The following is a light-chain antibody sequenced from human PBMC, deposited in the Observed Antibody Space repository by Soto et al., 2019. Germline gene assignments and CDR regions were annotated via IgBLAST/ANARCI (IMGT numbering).Light chain of an antibody. Sequence: QSVLTQPPSASGTPGQRVTISCSGSSSNIGSNTVNWYQQLPGTAPKLLIYSNNQRPSGVPDRLSGSKPGTSASLAISGLQSEDEADYYCAAWDDSLNGYVFGTGTKATVL. V-gene: IGLV1-44*01. CDR2: SNN. CDR1: SSNIGSNT. J-gene: IGLJ1*01. CDR3: AAWDDSLNGYV.